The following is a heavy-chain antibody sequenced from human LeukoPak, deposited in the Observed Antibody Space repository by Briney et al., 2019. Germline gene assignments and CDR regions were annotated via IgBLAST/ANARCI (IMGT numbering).Heavy chain of an antibody. V-gene: IGHV4-59*01. CDR2: IYYSGST. Sequence: SETLSLTCSVSGGSITHKYWSWIRQSPGMELEWIAYIYYSGSTKYNPSLKSRVTISADPSKNQFSLNLNSVTAADTAVYYCARLRDWGPTLSYWYFDLWGHGTLVTVSS. CDR1: GGSITHKY. D-gene: IGHD7-27*01. CDR3: ARLRDWGPTLSYWYFDL. J-gene: IGHJ2*01.